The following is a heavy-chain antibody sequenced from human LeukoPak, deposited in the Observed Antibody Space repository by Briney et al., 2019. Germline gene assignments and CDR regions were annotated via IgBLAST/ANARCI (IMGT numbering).Heavy chain of an antibody. J-gene: IGHJ3*02. D-gene: IGHD3-22*01. CDR1: GGSISSRSYY. V-gene: IGHV4-39*07. Sequence: SETLSLTCTVSGGSISSRSYYWGWIRQPPGKGLEWIGSIYYSGSTYYNPSLKSRVTISVDTSKNQFSLRLSSVTAADTAVYYCARDYYDSSGYLVGDAFDIWGQGTMVTVSS. CDR3: ARDYYDSSGYLVGDAFDI. CDR2: IYYSGST.